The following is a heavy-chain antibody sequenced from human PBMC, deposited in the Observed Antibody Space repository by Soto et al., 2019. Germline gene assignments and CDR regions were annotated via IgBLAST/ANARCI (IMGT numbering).Heavy chain of an antibody. CDR2: IHSDGTSI. D-gene: IGHD3-22*01. CDR3: ARLGTYYDSSGFLY. CDR1: GFTSPHFW. Sequence: PGGSLRLSCAVSGFTSPHFWIHWVRQAPGGGLEWVSRIHSDGTSIMYADSVKGRFTVSRDSAKGTVYLQLNSLKAEDTAVYFCARLGTYYDSSGFLYWGQGTLVTVSS. V-gene: IGHV3-74*03. J-gene: IGHJ4*02.